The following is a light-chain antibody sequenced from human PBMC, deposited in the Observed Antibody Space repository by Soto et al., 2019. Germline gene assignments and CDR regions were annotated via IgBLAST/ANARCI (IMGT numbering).Light chain of an antibody. Sequence: EVVLTQSPGTLSLSPGERATLSCRASQSVSNNYLAWYQQKPGQAPRLLIYGASSRATGIPDRFSGSGSGTDFTLTVSRLEPEDFAVYYYQKYGNSPPHTFGQGTKLEIK. CDR2: GAS. J-gene: IGKJ2*01. V-gene: IGKV3-20*01. CDR3: QKYGNSPPHT. CDR1: QSVSNNY.